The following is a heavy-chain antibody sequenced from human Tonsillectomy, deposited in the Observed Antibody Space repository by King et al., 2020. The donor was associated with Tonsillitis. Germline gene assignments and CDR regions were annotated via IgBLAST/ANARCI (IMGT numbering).Heavy chain of an antibody. CDR2: IYYSGNT. CDR1: GASISSYY. Sequence: QLQESGPGLVKPSETLSLTRTVSGASISSYYWSWIRQSPGKGLEWIGYIYYSGNTNYNPSLKSRVTISVDTSKNQFSLRLSSVTAADTAVYYCARDVGRQYGSGSFNWFDPWGQGTLVTVSS. D-gene: IGHD3-10*01. CDR3: ARDVGRQYGSGSFNWFDP. V-gene: IGHV4-59*01. J-gene: IGHJ5*02.